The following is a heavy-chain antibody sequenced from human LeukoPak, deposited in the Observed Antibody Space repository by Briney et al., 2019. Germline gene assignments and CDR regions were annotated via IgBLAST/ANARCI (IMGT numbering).Heavy chain of an antibody. D-gene: IGHD6-19*01. J-gene: IGHJ3*02. Sequence: ASVTVSCMASGYTFTIYGISWVRQAPGQGLEWMGWISAYNGNTNYAQKLQGRVTMTTDTSTSTAYMELRSLRSDDTAVYYCARGIAVAEDAFDIWGQGTMVTVSS. CDR2: ISAYNGNT. V-gene: IGHV1-18*01. CDR3: ARGIAVAEDAFDI. CDR1: GYTFTIYG.